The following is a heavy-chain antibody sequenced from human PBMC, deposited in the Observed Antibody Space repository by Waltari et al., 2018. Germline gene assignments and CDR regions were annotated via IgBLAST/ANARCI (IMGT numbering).Heavy chain of an antibody. Sequence: EVQLVESGGGLLQRGGSLRLSCAGSGFDVSSSYMNWVRQAPGKGREWVSCVHSGGNTYYADSVKGRFTISRENSKNTLYLQMNSLRAEDTAVYYCAKDRSYGHSLANWGQGTLVTVSS. D-gene: IGHD4-17*01. CDR3: AKDRSYGHSLAN. CDR1: GFDVSSSY. CDR2: VHSGGNT. V-gene: IGHV3-53*01. J-gene: IGHJ4*02.